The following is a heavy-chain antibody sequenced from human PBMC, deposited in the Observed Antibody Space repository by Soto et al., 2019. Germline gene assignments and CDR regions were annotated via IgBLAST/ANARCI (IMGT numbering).Heavy chain of an antibody. Sequence: QVQLVESGGGVVQPGRSLRLSCAASGFTVSNYAMHWVRQAPGKGLEWVAAILSDEINKYSADSVKSRFTISRDNAKHALCLQMNGLRPEQAAVYYCAMITTAGGGEAFDIWGQGTMVTVSS. CDR2: ILSDEINK. CDR3: AMITTAGGGEAFDI. CDR1: GFTVSNYA. V-gene: IGHV3-30-3*01. J-gene: IGHJ3*02. D-gene: IGHD6-13*01.